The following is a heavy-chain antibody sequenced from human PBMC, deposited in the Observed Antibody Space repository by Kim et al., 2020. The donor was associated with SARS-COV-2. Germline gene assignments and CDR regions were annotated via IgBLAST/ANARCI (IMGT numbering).Heavy chain of an antibody. CDR3: ARGTPPAIWFGAYDY. V-gene: IGHV3-48*04. J-gene: IGHJ4*02. D-gene: IGHD3-10*01. CDR2: ISSSSSTI. CDR1: GFTFSSYS. Sequence: GGSLRLSCAASGFTFSSYSMNWVRQAPGKGLEWVSYISSSSSTIYYADSVKGRFTISRDNAKNSLYLQMNSLRAEDTAVYYCARGTPPAIWFGAYDYWGQGTLVTVSS.